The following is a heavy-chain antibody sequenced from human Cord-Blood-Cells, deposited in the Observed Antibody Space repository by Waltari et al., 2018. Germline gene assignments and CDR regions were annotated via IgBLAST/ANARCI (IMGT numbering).Heavy chain of an antibody. Sequence: QVQLQESGPGLVKPSQTLSLTCTVPGGPISSGGYYWSWIRQHPGKGLEWIGYIYYSGSTYYNPSLKSRVTISVDTSKNQFSLKLSSVTAADTAVYYCARGGMVRGVIDYWGQGTLVTVSS. CDR3: ARGGMVRGVIDY. D-gene: IGHD3-10*01. CDR2: IYYSGST. V-gene: IGHV4-31*03. CDR1: GGPISSGGYY. J-gene: IGHJ4*02.